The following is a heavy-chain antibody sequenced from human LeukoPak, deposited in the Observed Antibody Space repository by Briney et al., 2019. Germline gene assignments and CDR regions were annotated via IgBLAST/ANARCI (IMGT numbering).Heavy chain of an antibody. J-gene: IGHJ3*02. CDR3: ARGGAYNYDTSGYYGAFDI. CDR2: INTDGRTT. Sequence: GGSLRLSCAASGFSFSSYWMNWVRQAPGKGLVWVAHINTDGRTTTYADSVKGRFAISRDDAKNTVHLQMNSLRDEDTAVYYCARGGAYNYDTSGYYGAFDIWGQGTMVTVSS. D-gene: IGHD3-22*01. V-gene: IGHV3-74*01. CDR1: GFSFSSYW.